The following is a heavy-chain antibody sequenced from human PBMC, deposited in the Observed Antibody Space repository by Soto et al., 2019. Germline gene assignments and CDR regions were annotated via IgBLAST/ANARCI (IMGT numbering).Heavy chain of an antibody. D-gene: IGHD4-17*01. CDR3: AGSVTSRGYYYYGMDV. Sequence: PSETLSLTCAVSGYSISSGYYWGWIRQPPGKGLEWIGSIYHSGSTYYNPSLKSRVTISVDTSKNQFSLKLSSVTAADTAVYYCAGSVTSRGYYYYGMDVWGQGTTVTVS. CDR1: GYSISSGYY. J-gene: IGHJ6*02. CDR2: IYHSGST. V-gene: IGHV4-38-2*01.